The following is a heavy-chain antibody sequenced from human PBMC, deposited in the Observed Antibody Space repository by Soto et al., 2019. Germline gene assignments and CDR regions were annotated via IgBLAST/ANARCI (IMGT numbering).Heavy chain of an antibody. D-gene: IGHD5-18*01. CDR2: ISGTGADT. Sequence: PGGSLRLSCAASGFTFSSYAMSWVRQAPGKGLEWVSGISGTGADTYYADSVKGRFTISRDNSQNTLYLEINSLRAEDTAVYYCAKRRDTSTRSVDFWGQGALVTVSS. CDR1: GFTFSSYA. V-gene: IGHV3-23*01. J-gene: IGHJ4*02. CDR3: AKRRDTSTRSVDF.